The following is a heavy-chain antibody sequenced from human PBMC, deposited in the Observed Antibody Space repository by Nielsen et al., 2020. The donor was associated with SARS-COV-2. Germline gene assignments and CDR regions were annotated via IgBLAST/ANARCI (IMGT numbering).Heavy chain of an antibody. CDR3: AKGSVYMEYFDH. D-gene: IGHD5-18*01. CDR1: GFSFRDYA. CDR2: IWYDGGNE. V-gene: IGHV3-33*06. Sequence: GGSLRLSCAASGFSFRDYAMHWVRQAPGKGLEWVAVIWYDGGNEYYADSVKGRFTISRDNSKNTLYVQMNSLRAEDTAVYFCAKGSVYMEYFDHWGQGTLVTVSS. J-gene: IGHJ1*01.